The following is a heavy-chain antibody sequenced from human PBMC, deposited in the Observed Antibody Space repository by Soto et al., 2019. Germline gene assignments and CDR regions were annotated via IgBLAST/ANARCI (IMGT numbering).Heavy chain of an antibody. CDR3: ARDRGGSTSFLIQLWPENDAFDI. CDR1: GFTFSSYP. V-gene: IGHV3-30-3*01. Sequence: GGSLRLSCAASGFTFSSYPMHWVRQAPGKGLEWVAVISYDGSNKYYADSVKGRFTISRDNSKNTLYLQMNSLRAEDTAVYYCARDRGGSTSFLIQLWPENDAFDIWGQGTMVTVSS. CDR2: ISYDGSNK. D-gene: IGHD5-18*01. J-gene: IGHJ3*02.